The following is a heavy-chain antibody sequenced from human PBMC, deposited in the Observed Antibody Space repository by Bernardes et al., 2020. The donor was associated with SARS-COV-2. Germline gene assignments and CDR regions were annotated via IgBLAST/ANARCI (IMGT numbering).Heavy chain of an antibody. CDR3: ARDLGSGWIDPFDY. D-gene: IGHD6-19*01. Sequence: SETLSLTCAVSGYSISSGSYWGWIRQPPGKGLEWIGSIYHSGSTYYNPSLKSRVTISVDTSKNQFSLKLSSVTAADTAVYYCARDLGSGWIDPFDYWGQGTLVTVSS. CDR1: GYSISSGSY. J-gene: IGHJ4*02. CDR2: IYHSGST. V-gene: IGHV4-38-2*02.